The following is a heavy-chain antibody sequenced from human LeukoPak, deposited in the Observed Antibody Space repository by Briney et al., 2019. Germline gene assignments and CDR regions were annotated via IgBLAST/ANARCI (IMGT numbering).Heavy chain of an antibody. Sequence: GGSLRLSCAASGFTVSSNYMTWVRQAPGKGLEWVSVIYSGGGTLYADSVKGRFTISRDNSKNTLYLQMNSLRAEDTAVYYCAKDLEWLLPDYWGQGTLVTVSS. V-gene: IGHV3-53*01. D-gene: IGHD3-22*01. CDR1: GFTVSSNY. CDR2: IYSGGGT. CDR3: AKDLEWLLPDY. J-gene: IGHJ4*02.